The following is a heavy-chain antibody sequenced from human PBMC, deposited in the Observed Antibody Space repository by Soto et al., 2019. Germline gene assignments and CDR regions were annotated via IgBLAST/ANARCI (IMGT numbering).Heavy chain of an antibody. CDR2: ISYEGSNK. CDR3: AKDRCVQLGSPYYMDV. CDR1: GFTFSSNG. J-gene: IGHJ6*03. V-gene: IGHV3-30*18. Sequence: GGSLRLSCAASGFTFSSNGMHWARQAPGKGLEWVAVISYEGSNKYYADSVKGRFTISRDNSNNTLYLQMNSLRDEDTAVYYCAKDRCVQLGSPYYMDVSGNGTTVTVSS. D-gene: IGHD6-13*01.